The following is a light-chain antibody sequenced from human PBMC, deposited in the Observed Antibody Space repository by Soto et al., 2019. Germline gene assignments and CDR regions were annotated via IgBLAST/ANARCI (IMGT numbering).Light chain of an antibody. CDR2: KAS. Sequence: DIKMTQPPFTLSASVGDRVTISCRASQTISTWLAWYQQKPGKAPKLLIYKASSLESGVPSRFSGSGSGTEFTLTISSLQPDDFATDYFQQYKSYSTYAQGTKVDI. CDR1: QTISTW. CDR3: QQYKSYST. V-gene: IGKV1-5*03. J-gene: IGKJ1*01.